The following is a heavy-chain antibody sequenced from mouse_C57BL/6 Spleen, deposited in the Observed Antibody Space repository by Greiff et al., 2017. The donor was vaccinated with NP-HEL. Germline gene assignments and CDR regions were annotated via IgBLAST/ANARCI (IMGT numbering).Heavy chain of an antibody. CDR1: GFTFSSYG. J-gene: IGHJ2*01. Sequence: EVQLQESGGDLVKPGGSLKLSCAASGFTFSSYGMSWVRQTPDKRLEWVATISSGGSYTYYPDSVKGRFTISRDNAKNTLYLQMSSLKSEDTAMYYCARHSGSSPYFDYWGQGTTLTVSS. D-gene: IGHD1-1*01. CDR3: ARHSGSSPYFDY. CDR2: ISSGGSYT. V-gene: IGHV5-6*01.